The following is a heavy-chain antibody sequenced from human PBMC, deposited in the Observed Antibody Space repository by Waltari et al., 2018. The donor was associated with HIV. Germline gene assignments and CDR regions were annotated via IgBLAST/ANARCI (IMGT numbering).Heavy chain of an antibody. J-gene: IGHJ4*02. CDR1: GFSFSRHT. CDR2: IASGSDVI. D-gene: IGHD3-10*01. V-gene: IGHV3-48*01. CDR3: ARDFRDFSGNWGFDS. Sequence: EGQVQESGGGFIQPGGSLRLSCAASGFSFSRHTMNWVRQVPGKGLEWICYIASGSDVIYYADSVKGRFTIARDNAASSLYLQMNSLRGEDTAVYYCARDFRDFSGNWGFDSWGQGTLVTVSS.